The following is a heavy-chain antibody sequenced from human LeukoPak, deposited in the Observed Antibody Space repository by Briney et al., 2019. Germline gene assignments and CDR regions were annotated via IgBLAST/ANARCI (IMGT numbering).Heavy chain of an antibody. D-gene: IGHD2-21*01. V-gene: IGHV3-21*01. CDR1: GFTFSSYS. J-gene: IGHJ4*02. CDR2: ISSSSSYI. CDR3: ARDSGRVVVLEIDY. Sequence: GGSLRLSCAASGFTFSSYSMNWVHQAPGKGLEWVSSISSSSSYIYYADSVKGRFTISRDNAKNSLYLQMNSLRAEDTAVYYCARDSGRVVVLEIDYWGQGTLVTVSS.